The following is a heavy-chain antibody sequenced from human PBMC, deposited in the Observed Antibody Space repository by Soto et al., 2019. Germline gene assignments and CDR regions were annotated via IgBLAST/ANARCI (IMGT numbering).Heavy chain of an antibody. D-gene: IGHD2-2*01. CDR1: GFPFNTYA. Sequence: QVQLVESGGGVVQPGRSLRLSCAASGFPFNTYAMHWVRQAPGKGLEWVAVIWYDGSNKYYADSVKGRVTISRDTSQNTVYLQMNSLRVEDTAVDYCAREKCVYCTDPSCYAAFDPWGQGTPVTVSS. CDR3: AREKCVYCTDPSCYAAFDP. J-gene: IGHJ5*02. CDR2: IWYDGSNK. V-gene: IGHV3-33*01.